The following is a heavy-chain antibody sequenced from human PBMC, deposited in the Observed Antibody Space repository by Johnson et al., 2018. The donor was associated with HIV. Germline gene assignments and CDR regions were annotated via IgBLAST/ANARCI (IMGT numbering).Heavy chain of an antibody. D-gene: IGHD2-21*02. V-gene: IGHV3-30*03. CDR2: ISYAGSNE. CDR1: GFSFSDYY. Sequence: QVQLVESGGGLVKPGGSLRLSCAASGFSFSDYYMSWIRQAPGKGLEWVAVISYAGSNEYYADSVKGRFTISRDNSKNTLYLQMNSLRAEDTAVYYCARGAVVTAHDASDIWGQGTMVSVSS. CDR3: ARGAVVTAHDASDI. J-gene: IGHJ3*02.